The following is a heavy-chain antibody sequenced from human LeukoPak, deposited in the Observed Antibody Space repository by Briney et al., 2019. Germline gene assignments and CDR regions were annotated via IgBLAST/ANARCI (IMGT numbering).Heavy chain of an antibody. D-gene: IGHD2-2*01. CDR2: IYHSGTN. J-gene: IGHJ4*02. CDR1: GYSISSGYY. Sequence: SETLSLTCAVSGYSISSGYYWGCIRPPPGKVLEWIGIIYHSGTNYYNPSLKSRVTISVDTSKNQFSLKLSSVTAADTAVYYCARRRCSSTSCYFHRYYFDYWGQGTLVTVSS. CDR3: ARRRCSSTSCYFHRYYFDY. V-gene: IGHV4-38-2*01.